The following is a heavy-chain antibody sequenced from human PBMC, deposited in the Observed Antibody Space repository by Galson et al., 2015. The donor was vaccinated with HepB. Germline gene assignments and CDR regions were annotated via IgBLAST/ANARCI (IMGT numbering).Heavy chain of an antibody. Sequence: SLRLSCAASGFTFSSYGMHWVRQAPGKGLEWVAVIWYDGSNKYYADSVKGRFTISRDNSKNTLYLQMNSLRAEDTAVYYCARVGGLAAPLDYWGQGTLVTVSS. CDR2: IWYDGSNK. J-gene: IGHJ4*02. V-gene: IGHV3-33*01. CDR1: GFTFSSYG. CDR3: ARVGGLAAPLDY. D-gene: IGHD6-6*01.